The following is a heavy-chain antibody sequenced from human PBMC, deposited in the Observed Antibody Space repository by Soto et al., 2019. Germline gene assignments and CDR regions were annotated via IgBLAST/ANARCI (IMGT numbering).Heavy chain of an antibody. CDR1: GGTFSSYA. J-gene: IGHJ6*02. V-gene: IGHV1-69*01. D-gene: IGHD1-26*01. CDR2: IIPIFGTA. CDR3: ARAQVGATDLDYYYYGMDV. Sequence: QVQLVQSGAGVKKPGSSVKVSCKASGGTFSSYAISWVRQAPGQGLEWMGGIIPIFGTANYAQKFQGRVTITADESTSTAYMELSSLRSEDTAVYYCARAQVGATDLDYYYYGMDVWGQGTTVTVSS.